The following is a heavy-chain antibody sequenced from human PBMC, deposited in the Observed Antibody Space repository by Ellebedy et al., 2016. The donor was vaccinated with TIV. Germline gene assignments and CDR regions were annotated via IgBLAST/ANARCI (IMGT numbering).Heavy chain of an antibody. Sequence: GESLKISCAASGFSLSTHAMSWVRQAPGKGLEWVSALSEKGTGKYYADPVKGRFSVSRDSSKNKLYLQMNSLRAEDTAIYFCKKNYPTITDRYSYGSNDWWGQGALVTVSS. D-gene: IGHD4-11*01. CDR2: LSEKGTGK. V-gene: IGHV3-23*01. J-gene: IGHJ4*02. CDR3: KKNYPTITDRYSYGSNDW. CDR1: GFSLSTHA.